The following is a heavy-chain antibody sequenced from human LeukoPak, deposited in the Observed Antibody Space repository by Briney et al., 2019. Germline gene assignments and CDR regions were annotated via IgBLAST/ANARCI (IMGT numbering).Heavy chain of an antibody. CDR1: GFKFDDYV. D-gene: IGHD3-3*01. Sequence: GGSLRLSCETSGFKFDDYVMAWVRQVPGKGLEWVASINWNGATTGYADSVKGRFSISRDNAKNSLYLQMNSLRAEDTAVYYCAREPFWSGYYSNLHFDYWGQGTLVTVSS. J-gene: IGHJ4*02. CDR2: INWNGATT. CDR3: AREPFWSGYYSNLHFDY. V-gene: IGHV3-20*04.